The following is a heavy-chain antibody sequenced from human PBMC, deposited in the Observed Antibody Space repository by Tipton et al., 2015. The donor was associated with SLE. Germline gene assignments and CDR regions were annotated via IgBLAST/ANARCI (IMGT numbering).Heavy chain of an antibody. Sequence: TLSLTCTVSGGSISSTQYFWGWIRQPPGKGLEWIASMYSRGSTYYNPSLKSRVTTSVDTSKNQFSLKLSSVTAADTAVYYCARGLLSTTFALRCHGSRCSNWYFDLWGRGTLVTVSS. J-gene: IGHJ2*01. D-gene: IGHD2/OR15-2a*01. CDR2: MYSRGST. CDR1: GGSISSTQYF. V-gene: IGHV4-39*07. CDR3: ARGLLSTTFALRCHGSRCSNWYFDL.